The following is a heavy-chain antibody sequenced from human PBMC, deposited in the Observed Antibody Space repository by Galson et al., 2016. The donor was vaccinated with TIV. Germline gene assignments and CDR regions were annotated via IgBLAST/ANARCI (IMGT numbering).Heavy chain of an antibody. V-gene: IGHV3-66*03. CDR3: ARDRQLDAYYYYYYYGMDV. Sequence: SLRLSCASSGLSVSKNYMTWVRQAPGKGLEWVSLISDKGSTYYSDAVRGRFTTSRDNSKNILYLQMSSLRPEDTAVYYCARDRQLDAYYYYYYYGMDVWGQGTTVTVSS. CDR1: GLSVSKNY. J-gene: IGHJ6*02. CDR2: ISDKGST. D-gene: IGHD1-1*01.